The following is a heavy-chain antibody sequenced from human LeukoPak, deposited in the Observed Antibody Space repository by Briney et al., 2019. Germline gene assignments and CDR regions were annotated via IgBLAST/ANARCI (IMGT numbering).Heavy chain of an antibody. Sequence: PSETLSLTCTVSGGSISSYYWSWIRQPPGKGLEWIGYIYYSGSTNYNPSLKSRVTISVDTSKNQFSLKLSSVTAADTAVYYCARGGSELPSMDYWGQGTLVTVSS. CDR3: ARGGSELPSMDY. CDR2: IYYSGST. V-gene: IGHV4-59*01. J-gene: IGHJ4*02. D-gene: IGHD1-26*01. CDR1: GGSISSYY.